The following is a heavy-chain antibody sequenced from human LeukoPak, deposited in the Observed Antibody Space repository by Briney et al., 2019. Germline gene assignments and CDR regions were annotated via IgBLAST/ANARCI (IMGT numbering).Heavy chain of an antibody. Sequence: ASVKVSCKASGYTFTSYGISWVRQAPGQGLEWMGWISAYSGNTNYAQKLQGRVTMTTDTSTSTAYMELRSLRSDDTAVYYCARDQYYYGSGSYAYWGQGTLVTVSS. CDR2: ISAYSGNT. J-gene: IGHJ4*02. D-gene: IGHD3-10*01. V-gene: IGHV1-18*01. CDR1: GYTFTSYG. CDR3: ARDQYYYGSGSYAY.